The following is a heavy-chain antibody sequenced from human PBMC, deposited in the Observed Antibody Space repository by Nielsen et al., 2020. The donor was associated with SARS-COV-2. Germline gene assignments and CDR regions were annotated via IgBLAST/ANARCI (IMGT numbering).Heavy chain of an antibody. CDR3: AKGKEVVVAATS. Sequence: GGSLRLSCAASGFTFSSYGMHWVRQAPGKGLEWVAVISYDGSNKYYADSVKGRFTISRDNSKNTLYLQMNSLRAEDTAVYYCAKGKEVVVAATSWGQGTLVTVSS. J-gene: IGHJ4*02. D-gene: IGHD2-15*01. V-gene: IGHV3-30*18. CDR1: GFTFSSYG. CDR2: ISYDGSNK.